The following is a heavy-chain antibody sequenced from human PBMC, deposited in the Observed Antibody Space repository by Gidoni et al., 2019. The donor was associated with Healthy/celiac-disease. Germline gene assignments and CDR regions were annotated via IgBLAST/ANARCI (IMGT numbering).Heavy chain of an antibody. CDR3: AKGTGIAVAAAFDY. CDR1: GFTFDDYA. V-gene: IGHV3-9*01. CDR2: ISWNSGSI. J-gene: IGHJ4*02. D-gene: IGHD6-19*01. Sequence: EVQLVESGGGLVQPGRSLRLSCEASGFTFDDYAMHWGRQAPGKGLEWVSGISWNSGSIGYADSVKGRFTISRDNAKNSLYLQMNSLRAEDTALYYCAKGTGIAVAAAFDYWGQGTLVTVSS.